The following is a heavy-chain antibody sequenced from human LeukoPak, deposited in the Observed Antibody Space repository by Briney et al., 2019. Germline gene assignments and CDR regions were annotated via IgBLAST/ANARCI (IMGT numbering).Heavy chain of an antibody. CDR2: IYYSGST. J-gene: IGHJ5*02. Sequence: SEALSLTCTVSGGSISSGGYYWNWIRQHPGKGLEWIGYIYYSGSTYYNPSLKSRVTISVDTSKNQFSLKLSSVTAADTAVYYCARRSPHFYGSGSYPWFDPWGQGTLVTVSS. CDR1: GGSISSGGYY. CDR3: ARRSPHFYGSGSYPWFDP. V-gene: IGHV4-31*03. D-gene: IGHD3-10*01.